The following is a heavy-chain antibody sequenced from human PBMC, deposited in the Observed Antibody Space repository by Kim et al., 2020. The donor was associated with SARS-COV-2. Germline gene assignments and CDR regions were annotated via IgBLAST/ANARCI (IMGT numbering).Heavy chain of an antibody. D-gene: IGHD6-19*01. Sequence: NYPPKLQGRVTMTSDTSTSTAYMELRSLRSDDTAVYYCARWRYGSSLDYWGQGTLVTVSS. CDR3: ARWRYGSSLDY. J-gene: IGHJ4*02. V-gene: IGHV1-18*01.